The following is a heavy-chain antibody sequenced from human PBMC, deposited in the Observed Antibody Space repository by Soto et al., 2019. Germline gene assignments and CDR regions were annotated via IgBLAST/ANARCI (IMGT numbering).Heavy chain of an antibody. V-gene: IGHV1-2*02. CDR1: GYTFTDHY. Sequence: QVQLVQSGAEVKKPGASVKVSYVASGYTFTDHYIHWVRQAPGQGLEWMGWINPHSGDTIYAQKFQGRVTLTRDTSISTAYMELSRLRSDDTAVYYCARGRTVNFYCMDVWGQGTTVTVSS. J-gene: IGHJ6*02. CDR3: ARGRTVNFYCMDV. CDR2: INPHSGDT. D-gene: IGHD4-17*01.